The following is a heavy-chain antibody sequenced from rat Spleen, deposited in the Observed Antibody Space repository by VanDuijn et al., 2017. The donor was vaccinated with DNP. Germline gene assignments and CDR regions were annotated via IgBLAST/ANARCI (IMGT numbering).Heavy chain of an antibody. CDR3: ATDQGTITAPFDS. CDR2: ISTGGGTT. D-gene: IGHD1-2*01. CDR1: GFSLTSYG. V-gene: IGHV5-19*01. Sequence: VQLKESGPGLVQPSQTLSLTCTVSGFSLTSYGVRWVRQTPEKGLEWVATISTGGGTTYYRDSVKGRFTISRDDAKGTLYLQMDSLRSEDTATYYCATDQGTITAPFDSWGPGVMVTVSS. J-gene: IGHJ2*01.